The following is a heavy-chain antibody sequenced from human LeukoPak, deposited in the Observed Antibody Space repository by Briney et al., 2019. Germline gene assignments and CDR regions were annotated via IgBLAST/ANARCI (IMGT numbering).Heavy chain of an antibody. J-gene: IGHJ4*02. Sequence: ASVKVSCKASGYTFTGYYMHWVRQAPGQGLEWMGWINPNSGGTNYAQKFQGRVTMTRDTSISTAYMELSRLRSDDTAVYYCARDLFGVGNEGPFDYWGQGTLVTVSS. CDR1: GYTFTGYY. CDR3: ARDLFGVGNEGPFDY. V-gene: IGHV1-2*02. D-gene: IGHD3-3*01. CDR2: INPNSGGT.